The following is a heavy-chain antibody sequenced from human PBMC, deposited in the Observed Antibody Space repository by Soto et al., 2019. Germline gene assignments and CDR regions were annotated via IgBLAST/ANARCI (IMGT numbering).Heavy chain of an antibody. V-gene: IGHV4-30-4*08. CDR1: GGSISYEYYH. CDR2: IHYSGSI. CDR3: AREDDGGDRDYYGLDV. D-gene: IGHD2-21*02. J-gene: IGHJ6*02. Sequence: SETLSLTCTVSGGSISYEYYHWTWIRQSPGKGLEWIGYIHYSGSITYNPSFKSRVNISVDTSKNQFSLQLSSVTAADTAVYFCAREDDGGDRDYYGLDVWGQGTTVT.